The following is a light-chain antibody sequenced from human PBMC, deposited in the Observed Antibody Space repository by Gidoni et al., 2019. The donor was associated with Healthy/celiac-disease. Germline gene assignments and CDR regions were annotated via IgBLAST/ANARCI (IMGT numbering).Light chain of an antibody. J-gene: IGKJ5*01. CDR1: QSVSSN. V-gene: IGKV3-15*01. Sequence: EIVMTQSPATLSVPPGERATLSCRASQSVSSNLAWYQQKPGQAPRLLIYGASTRAPGIPARFSGSGSGTEFTLTISSLQSEDFAVYYCQQYNNWPITFGQGTRLEIK. CDR3: QQYNNWPIT. CDR2: GAS.